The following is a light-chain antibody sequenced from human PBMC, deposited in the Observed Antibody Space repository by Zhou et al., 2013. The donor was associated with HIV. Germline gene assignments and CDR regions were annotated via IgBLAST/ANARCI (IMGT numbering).Light chain of an antibody. CDR2: AAS. CDR3: QQYYSTPRT. J-gene: IGKJ1*01. Sequence: DIQMTQSPSSLSASVGDRVTITCRASQGISDSLAWYQQKSGKAPKLLLYAASRLESGVPSRFRGSGSGTDYTRTISSLQPEDFAAYYCQQYYSTPRTFGQGTKVE. V-gene: IGKV1-NL1*01. CDR1: QGISDS.